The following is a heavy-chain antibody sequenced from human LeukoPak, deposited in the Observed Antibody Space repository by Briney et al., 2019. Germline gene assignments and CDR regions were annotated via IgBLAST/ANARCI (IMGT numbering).Heavy chain of an antibody. CDR1: GGSISGSGYY. J-gene: IGHJ4*02. CDR2: IYYSGST. CDR3: ARAWATDYFDY. Sequence: SETLSLTCTVSGGSISGSGYYWGWIRQPPGKGLEWTGSIYYSGSTYYNPSLKSRVNISVDTSKKQFSLKLSSVTAADTAMYYCARAWATDYFDYWGQGTLVTVSS. V-gene: IGHV4-39*07.